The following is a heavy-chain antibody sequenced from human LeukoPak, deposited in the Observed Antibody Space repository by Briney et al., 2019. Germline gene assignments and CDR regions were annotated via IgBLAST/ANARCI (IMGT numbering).Heavy chain of an antibody. Sequence: ASVKVSCKASGGTFSSYAISWVRQAPGQGLEWMGGIIPIFGTANYAQKFQGRVTITTDESTSTAYMELSSLRSEDTAVYYCAGRGLPFYDSSGYYFSVLDIWGQGTMVTVSS. CDR3: AGRGLPFYDSSGYYFSVLDI. D-gene: IGHD3-22*01. J-gene: IGHJ3*02. CDR1: GGTFSSYA. CDR2: IIPIFGTA. V-gene: IGHV1-69*05.